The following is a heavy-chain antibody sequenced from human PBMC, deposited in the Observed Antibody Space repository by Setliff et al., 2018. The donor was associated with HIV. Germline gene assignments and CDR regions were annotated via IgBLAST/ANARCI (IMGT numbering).Heavy chain of an antibody. CDR1: GGSISSISYY. Sequence: PSETLSLTCSVSGGSISSISYYWGWIRQPPGKGLEWIGYMYYSGSTNYNPSLKSRVTIPVDTSKNQFSLKLTSVTAADTAVYYCARGERYSSSWYEGDNGFDPWGQGTLVTVSS. CDR3: ARGERYSSSWYEGDNGFDP. CDR2: MYYSGST. V-gene: IGHV4-61*05. D-gene: IGHD6-13*01. J-gene: IGHJ5*02.